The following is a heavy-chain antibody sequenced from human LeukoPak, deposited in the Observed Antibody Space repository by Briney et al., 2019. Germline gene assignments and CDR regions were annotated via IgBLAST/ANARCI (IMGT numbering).Heavy chain of an antibody. D-gene: IGHD6-19*01. V-gene: IGHV3-48*03. CDR3: ARVSDSSGWPKYDY. CDR1: GFTFSSYE. Sequence: GGSLRLSCAASGFTFSSYEMNWVRQAPGKGLEWVSYISSSGSTTRYADSVKGRFTISRDNAKKSLYLQMNSLRAEDTAVHYCARVSDSSGWPKYDYWGQGTLVTVSS. CDR2: ISSSGSTT. J-gene: IGHJ4*02.